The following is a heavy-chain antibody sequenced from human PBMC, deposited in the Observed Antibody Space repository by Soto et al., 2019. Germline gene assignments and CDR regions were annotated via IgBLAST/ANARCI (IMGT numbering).Heavy chain of an antibody. Sequence: GGSLRLSCDASGFIFDAYAMHWVRQAPGKGLEWVSSITWNSDDIAYADSVKGRFTISRDNAKKSLYLHMNSLRTEDTAFYFCARHLSVRGPSDHWGQGTLVTV. J-gene: IGHJ4*02. CDR1: GFIFDAYA. CDR3: ARHLSVRGPSDH. V-gene: IGHV3-9*01. CDR2: ITWNSDDI. D-gene: IGHD5-12*01.